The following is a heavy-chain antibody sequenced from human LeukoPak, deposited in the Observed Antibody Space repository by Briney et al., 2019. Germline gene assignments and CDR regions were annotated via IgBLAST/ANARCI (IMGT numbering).Heavy chain of an antibody. CDR3: ARDYYGSGADLLFDP. CDR1: GFTFDDYG. J-gene: IGHJ5*02. V-gene: IGHV3-20*04. Sequence: GGSLRLSCAASGFTFDDYGMSWVRQAPGKGLEWVSGINWNGGSTGYADSVKGRFTISRDNAKNSLCLQMNSLRAEDTALYYCARDYYGSGADLLFDPWGQGTLVTVSS. CDR2: INWNGGST. D-gene: IGHD3-10*01.